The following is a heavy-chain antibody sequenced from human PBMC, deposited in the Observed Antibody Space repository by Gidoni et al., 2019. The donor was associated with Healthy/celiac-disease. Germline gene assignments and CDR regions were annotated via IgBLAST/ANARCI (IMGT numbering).Heavy chain of an antibody. D-gene: IGHD5-12*01. CDR1: GFTFSDYY. Sequence: VQLVESGGGLVKPGGSLRLYCAASGFTFSDYYMSWIRQVPGKGLEWISYISSSSSYTNYADSVKGRFTISRDNAKNSLYLQMNSLGAEDTAVYYCARSYSGQYYFDYWGQGTLVTVSS. V-gene: IGHV3-11*05. CDR2: ISSSSSYT. CDR3: ARSYSGQYYFDY. J-gene: IGHJ4*02.